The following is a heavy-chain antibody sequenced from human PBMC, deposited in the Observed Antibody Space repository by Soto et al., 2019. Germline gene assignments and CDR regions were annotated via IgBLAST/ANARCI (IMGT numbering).Heavy chain of an antibody. CDR1: GGSFSGYY. CDR3: ARGPADYGDYAYYYYYYGMDV. CDR2: INHSGST. Sequence: SEILSLTCAVYGGSFSGYYWSWIRQPPGKGLEWIGEINHSGSTNYNPSLKSRVTISVDTSKNQFSLKLSSVTAADTAVYYCARGPADYGDYAYYYYYYGMDVWGQGTTVTVSS. D-gene: IGHD4-17*01. J-gene: IGHJ6*02. V-gene: IGHV4-34*01.